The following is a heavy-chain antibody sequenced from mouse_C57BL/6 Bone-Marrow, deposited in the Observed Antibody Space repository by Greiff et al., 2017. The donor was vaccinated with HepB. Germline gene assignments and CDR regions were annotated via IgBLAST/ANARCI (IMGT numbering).Heavy chain of an antibody. J-gene: IGHJ3*01. CDR2: IDPENGDT. D-gene: IGHD2-3*01. CDR3: TTYDGYYVGWFAY. CDR1: GFNIKDDY. Sequence: EVQVVESGAELVRPGASVKLSCTASGFNIKDDYMHWVKQRPEQGLEWIGWIDPENGDTEYASKFQGKATITADTSSNTAYLQLSSLTSEDTAVYYCTTYDGYYVGWFAYWGQGTLVTVSA. V-gene: IGHV14-4*01.